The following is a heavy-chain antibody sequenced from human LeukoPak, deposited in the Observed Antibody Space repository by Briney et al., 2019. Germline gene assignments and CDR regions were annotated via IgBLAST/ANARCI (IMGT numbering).Heavy chain of an antibody. CDR3: ARGEYCGGDCYFTDFDY. J-gene: IGHJ4*02. Sequence: GASVKVSCKASGGTFSSYVISWVRQAPGQGHEWKGGIIPIFGTANYAQKFQGRVTITTDEFMSTAYMELSSLRSEDTAVYYCARGEYCGGDCYFTDFDYWGQGTLVTVSS. D-gene: IGHD2-21*01. V-gene: IGHV1-69*05. CDR1: GGTFSSYV. CDR2: IIPIFGTA.